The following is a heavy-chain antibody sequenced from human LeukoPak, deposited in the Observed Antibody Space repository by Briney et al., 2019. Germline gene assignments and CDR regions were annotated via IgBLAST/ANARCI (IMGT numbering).Heavy chain of an antibody. CDR1: GYSFTNYW. CDR3: ARSQGYCSGGSCLQGDWFDP. CDR2: IYPGDSDT. V-gene: IGHV5-51*01. D-gene: IGHD2-15*01. Sequence: GESLKISCKGSGYSFTNYWIGWVRQMPGKGLEWMGIIYPGDSDTRHSPSFQGQVTISADKSISTAYLQWGSLKASDTAMYYCARSQGYCSGGSCLQGDWFDPWGQGTLVTVSS. J-gene: IGHJ5*02.